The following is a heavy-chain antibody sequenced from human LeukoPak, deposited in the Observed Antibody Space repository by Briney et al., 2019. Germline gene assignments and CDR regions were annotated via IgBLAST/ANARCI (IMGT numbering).Heavy chain of an antibody. J-gene: IGHJ4*02. Sequence: GSLRLSCTVSGFTVSSNSMSWVRQAPGKGLEWIGSLYHSGTTYYNPSLKSRLTISVDTSKNHLSLKLTSMTAADTAVYYCARTFPDCDYWGQGTLVTVSS. V-gene: IGHV4-59*05. CDR3: ARTFPDCDY. CDR2: LYHSGTT. D-gene: IGHD2-21*02. CDR1: GFTVSSNS.